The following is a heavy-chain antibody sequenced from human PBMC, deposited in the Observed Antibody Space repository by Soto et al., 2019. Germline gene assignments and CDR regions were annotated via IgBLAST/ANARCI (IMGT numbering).Heavy chain of an antibody. CDR3: ASGQHVTLRYYYGLDV. V-gene: IGHV3-53*02. CDR2: IYYDDGST. Sequence: EVQLVETGGGLIQPGGSLRLSCAVSGFTVSTNYMSWVRQAPGKGLEWVSVIYYDDGSTYYADSVKGRFSISRDSSSNTLYLQMNSLRAEDTAVYYCASGQHVTLRYYYGLDVWGQGTTVTVSS. J-gene: IGHJ6*02. D-gene: IGHD3-16*01. CDR1: GFTVSTNY.